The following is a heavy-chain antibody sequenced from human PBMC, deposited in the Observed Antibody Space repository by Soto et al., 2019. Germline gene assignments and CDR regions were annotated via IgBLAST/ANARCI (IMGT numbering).Heavy chain of an antibody. D-gene: IGHD3-10*01. CDR2: ISSSTSPSTI. CDR1: GFSFDIYS. Sequence: GGSLRLSCAASGFSFDIYSMNWVRQAPGKGLEWVSYISSSTSPSTIYYADSVKGRFTISRDNGKNSLYLQMNSLRAEDTAVYYCARVYFDSGSYGVDYWGQGTLVTVSS. J-gene: IGHJ4*02. CDR3: ARVYFDSGSYGVDY. V-gene: IGHV3-48*01.